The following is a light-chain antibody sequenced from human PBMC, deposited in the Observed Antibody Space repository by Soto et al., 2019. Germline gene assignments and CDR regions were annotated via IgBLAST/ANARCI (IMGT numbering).Light chain of an antibody. V-gene: IGKV3-20*01. Sequence: EIVLTQSPGTLSLSAGERATLSCRASQSVTSNYLAWYQQKPGQAPRLLIYGASSRATGIPDWFSGSGSGTELTLTISRLEPEDFAVYSCQQYGGSATFGRGTKVDIK. CDR1: QSVTSNY. J-gene: IGKJ1*01. CDR2: GAS. CDR3: QQYGGSAT.